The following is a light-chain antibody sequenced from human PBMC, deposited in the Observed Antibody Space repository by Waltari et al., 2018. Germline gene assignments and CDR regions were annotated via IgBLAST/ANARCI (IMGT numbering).Light chain of an antibody. CDR1: QSVLYSSNNKNY. CDR3: HQYYSTPYT. J-gene: IGKJ2*01. Sequence: DSLAVSLGERATINCKSSQSVLYSSNNKNYLAWYQQKPGQPPKLLIYWASTRESGVPDRFSGSGSGTDFTLTISSLQAEDVAVYSCHQYYSTPYTFGQGTKLEIK. CDR2: WAS. V-gene: IGKV4-1*01.